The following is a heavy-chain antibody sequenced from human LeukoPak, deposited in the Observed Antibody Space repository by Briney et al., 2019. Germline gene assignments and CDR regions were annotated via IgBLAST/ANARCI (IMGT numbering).Heavy chain of an antibody. CDR2: INGSSSYI. J-gene: IGHJ3*02. V-gene: IGHV3-21*01. Sequence: PGGSLRLSCTASGYTFSSYNINWVRQAPGKGLEWVSSINGSSSYIYYRHSVQGRFTISRDNAKNSLYLQLNNLKAEDTAVYYCARGRRGSGWPVDSFDIWGQGTMVTVSS. D-gene: IGHD6-19*01. CDR1: GYTFSSYN. CDR3: ARGRRGSGWPVDSFDI.